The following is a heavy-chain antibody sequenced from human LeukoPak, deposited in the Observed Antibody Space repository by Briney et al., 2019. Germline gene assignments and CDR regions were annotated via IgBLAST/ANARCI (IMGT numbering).Heavy chain of an antibody. CDR2: ISSSSSYI. D-gene: IGHD6-6*01. CDR1: GFTFSSCN. V-gene: IGHV3-21*01. Sequence: GGSLRLSCAASGFTFSSCNMNWVRQAPGKGLEWVSSISSSSSYIHYAGSVKGRFTISRDNAKDSLYLQMNSLRAEDTAVYYCARDSTSSRGGIVDYWGQGTLVTVSS. CDR3: ARDSTSSRGGIVDY. J-gene: IGHJ4*02.